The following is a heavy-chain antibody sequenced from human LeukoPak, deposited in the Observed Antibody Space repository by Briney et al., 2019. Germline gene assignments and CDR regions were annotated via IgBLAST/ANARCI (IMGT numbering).Heavy chain of an antibody. CDR3: ARGADSSSSADY. CDR2: IYTSGST. CDR1: GGSISSYY. V-gene: IGHV4-4*07. D-gene: IGHD6-6*01. Sequence: SETLSLTCTVSGGSISSYYWSWIRQTAGKGLEWIGRIYTSGSTNYNPSLKSRVTISVDTSKNQFSLKLSSVTAADTAVYYCARGADSSSSADYWGQGTLVTVSS. J-gene: IGHJ4*02.